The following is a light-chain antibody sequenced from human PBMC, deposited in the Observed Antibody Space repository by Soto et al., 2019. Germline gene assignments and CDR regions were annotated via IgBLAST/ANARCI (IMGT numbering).Light chain of an antibody. J-gene: IGKJ4*01. CDR1: QSVSSY. CDR3: QQYNNWPLT. CDR2: GAS. V-gene: IGKV3-15*01. Sequence: EIVMTQSPATLSVSPGERATLSCRASQSVSSYLAWYQQKPGQAPRLLIYGASTRATDIPARFSGSGSGTEFTLTISSLQSEDFALYYCQQYNNWPLTFGGGTQVDIK.